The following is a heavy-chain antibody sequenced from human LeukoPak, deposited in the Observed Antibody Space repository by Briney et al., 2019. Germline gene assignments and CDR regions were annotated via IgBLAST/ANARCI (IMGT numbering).Heavy chain of an antibody. Sequence: SETLSLTCTVSGGSISSYYWSWIRQPPGKGLEWIGYIYYSGSTNYNPSLKSRVTISVDTSKNQFSLKLSSVTAADTAVYYCARTNFSMVRGGTGRFDPWGQGTLVTVSS. CDR3: ARTNFSMVRGGTGRFDP. CDR2: IYYSGST. J-gene: IGHJ5*02. CDR1: GGSISSYY. D-gene: IGHD3-10*01. V-gene: IGHV4-59*01.